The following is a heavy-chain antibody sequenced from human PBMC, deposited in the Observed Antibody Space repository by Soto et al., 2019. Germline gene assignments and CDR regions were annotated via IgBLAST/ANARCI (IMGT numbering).Heavy chain of an antibody. D-gene: IGHD6-6*01. CDR1: GGSFSGYY. V-gene: IGHV4-34*01. Sequence: PSETLSLTCAVYGGSFSGYYWSWIRQPPGKGLEWIGEINHSGSTNYNPSLKSRVTISVDTSKNQFSLKLSSVTAADTAVYYCARGPAAARLNWFDPWGQGTLVTVSS. CDR3: ARGPAAARLNWFDP. J-gene: IGHJ5*02. CDR2: INHSGST.